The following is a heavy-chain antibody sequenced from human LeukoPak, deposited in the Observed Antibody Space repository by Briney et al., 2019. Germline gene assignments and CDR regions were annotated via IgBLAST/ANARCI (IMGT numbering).Heavy chain of an antibody. CDR3: ARDRGPTYYDFWSGYPSDMVV. Sequence: GGSLRLSCAASVFLFNSYGMHWVRQAPGRGLEGVALISYDGSNKYCADSVKGRFPIPRHNAKNQLYVQMNTLRAEDTALYYCARDRGPTYYDFWSGYPSDMVVWGKGRTVTICS. V-gene: IGHV3-30*04. CDR2: ISYDGSNK. J-gene: IGHJ6*03. D-gene: IGHD3-3*01. CDR1: VFLFNSYG.